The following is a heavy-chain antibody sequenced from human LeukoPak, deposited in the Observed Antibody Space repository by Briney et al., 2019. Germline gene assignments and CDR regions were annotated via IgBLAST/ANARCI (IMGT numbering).Heavy chain of an antibody. CDR3: ACLTTADAFDI. J-gene: IGHJ3*02. D-gene: IGHD3-22*01. CDR2: VYDSGST. CDR1: GGSISSYY. Sequence: SETLSLTCTVSGGSISSYYWSWIRQPPGKGLEWIGYVYDSGSTNYNPSLKSRVTISVDTSKNPFSLKLSSVTAADTAVYYCACLTTADAFDIWGQGTMVTVSS. V-gene: IGHV4-59*01.